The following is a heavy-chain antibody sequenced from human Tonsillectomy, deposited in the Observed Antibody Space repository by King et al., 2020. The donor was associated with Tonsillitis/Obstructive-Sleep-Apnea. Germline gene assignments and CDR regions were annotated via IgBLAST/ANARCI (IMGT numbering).Heavy chain of an antibody. CDR1: GFSFSAYA. CDR3: ARPAYGSGVYYYFNMDV. D-gene: IGHD3-10*01. CDR2: ISGVGGYI. V-gene: IGHV3-21*01. Sequence: VQLVESGGGLVKPGGSLRLSCAASGFSFSAYAMTWVRRAPGKGLEWVSSISGVGGYIYYADSVRGRFTISRDNAKNSLYLQMDSLRAAYTAVYYCARPAYGSGVYYYFNMDVWGKGTTVAVS. J-gene: IGHJ6*03.